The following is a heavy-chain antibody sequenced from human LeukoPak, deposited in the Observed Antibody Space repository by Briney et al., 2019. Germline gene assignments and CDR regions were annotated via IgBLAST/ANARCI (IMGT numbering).Heavy chain of an antibody. CDR1: GFTFSRYA. J-gene: IGHJ4*02. V-gene: IGHV3-64D*09. D-gene: IGHD1-26*01. Sequence: GGSLRLSCSASGFTFSRYAMHWVRQVPGKGLEYFSGINDNGGRTHYGDSVKGRFSISRDNSKNTLHLQMTTLRAEDTALYYCVKDVAGSYAFDYWGQGILVTVAS. CDR3: VKDVAGSYAFDY. CDR2: INDNGGRT.